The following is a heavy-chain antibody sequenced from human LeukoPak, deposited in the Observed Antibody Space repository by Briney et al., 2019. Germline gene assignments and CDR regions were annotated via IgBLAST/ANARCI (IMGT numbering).Heavy chain of an antibody. D-gene: IGHD3-22*01. J-gene: IGHJ4*02. CDR1: GDSISGYY. V-gene: IGHV4-59*01. CDR3: ARGQDYFDSSGYYPSKLFDD. CDR2: IYYSGST. Sequence: SETLSLTCTVSGDSISGYYWSWIRQPPGKGLEWIGYIYYSGSTKYNPSLQRRVTISVVTSKKQFSLKLISVNAADTAVYYWARGQDYFDSSGYYPSKLFDDWGQGTLVTVSS.